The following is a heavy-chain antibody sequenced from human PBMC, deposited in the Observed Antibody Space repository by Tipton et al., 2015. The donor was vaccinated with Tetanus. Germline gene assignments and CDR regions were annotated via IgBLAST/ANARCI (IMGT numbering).Heavy chain of an antibody. CDR3: ARDFRERSGTYFSYYYTMDV. D-gene: IGHD1-26*01. CDR1: GGSLSTFY. V-gene: IGHV4-4*07. CDR2: IYSSGST. Sequence: LRLSCTVSGGSLSTFYWNWIRQPAGKGLEWIERIYSSGSTNYNPSLKSRVTMSIDTSKTQLSLELTSVTAADTAVYYCARDFRERSGTYFSYYYTMDVWGQGTTVTVSS. J-gene: IGHJ6*02.